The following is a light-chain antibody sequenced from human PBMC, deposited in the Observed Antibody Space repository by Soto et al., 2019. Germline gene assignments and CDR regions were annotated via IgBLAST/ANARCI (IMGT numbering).Light chain of an antibody. Sequence: QPVLTQSPSASASLGASVTLTCTLRSGHITFVIAWHQQQPEKGPRYLMKLNSDGSHTKGDGIPDRFSGSSSGAERYLIISSLQSEDEADYYCQTWGTGIQVFGGGTKLTVL. J-gene: IGLJ3*02. CDR1: SGHITFV. CDR2: LNSDGSH. CDR3: QTWGTGIQV. V-gene: IGLV4-69*01.